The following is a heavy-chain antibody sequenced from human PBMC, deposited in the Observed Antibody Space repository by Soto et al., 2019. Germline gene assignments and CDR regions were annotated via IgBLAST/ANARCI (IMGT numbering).Heavy chain of an antibody. CDR2: IYYSGST. CDR3: ARDKRITIFGVVIEGDPTDYYGMDV. CDR1: GGSISSGDYY. V-gene: IGHV4-30-4*01. Sequence: QVQLQESGPGLVKPSQTLSLTCTVSGGSISSGDYYWSWIRQPPGKGLEWIGYIYYSGSTYYNPSLKSRVTISVDKSKNQFSLKLSSVTAADTAVYYCARDKRITIFGVVIEGDPTDYYGMDVWGQGTTVTVSS. D-gene: IGHD3-3*01. J-gene: IGHJ6*02.